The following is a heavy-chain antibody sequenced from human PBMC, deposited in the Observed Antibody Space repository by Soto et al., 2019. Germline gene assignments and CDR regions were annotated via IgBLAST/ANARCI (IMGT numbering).Heavy chain of an antibody. V-gene: IGHV3-21*01. Sequence: GGSLRLSCASSGVTFSNAWMSLVRQAPGKGLEWVSPISSSSSYIYYADSVKGRFTISRDNAKNSLYLQMNSLRAEDTAVYYCARDGTRYCSGGSCYGGTGYYYYYMDVWGKGTTVTVSS. CDR1: GVTFSNAW. J-gene: IGHJ6*03. D-gene: IGHD2-15*01. CDR2: ISSSSSYI. CDR3: ARDGTRYCSGGSCYGGTGYYYYYMDV.